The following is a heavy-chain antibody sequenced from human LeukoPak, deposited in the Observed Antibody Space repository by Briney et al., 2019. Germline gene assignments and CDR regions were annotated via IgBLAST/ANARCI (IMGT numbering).Heavy chain of an antibody. CDR2: INPTGGST. CDR1: GYTFTSYY. D-gene: IGHD1-26*01. Sequence: ASVKVSCKASGYTFTSYYMHWVGQAPGQGLEGMGLINPTGGSTGYAQKFQGRVTMTRDTSTSTDYMELSSLRSEDTAIYYCARDNSVGDNAWWFDPWGQGTLVTVSS. J-gene: IGHJ5*02. V-gene: IGHV1-46*01. CDR3: ARDNSVGDNAWWFDP.